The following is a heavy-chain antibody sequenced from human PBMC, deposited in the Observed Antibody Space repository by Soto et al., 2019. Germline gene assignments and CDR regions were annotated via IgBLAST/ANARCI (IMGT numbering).Heavy chain of an antibody. Sequence: QVQLVQSGAAVKKPGASVKVSCKASGYTFTSYAMHWVRQAPGQRLEWMGWINAGNGNTKYSQKFQGRVTITRDTSASRAYMELSSLRSADTAVHYCARDGGGYSYGYGYYAGRDVWGQGTTVTVSS. CDR2: INAGNGNT. D-gene: IGHD5-18*01. V-gene: IGHV1-3*01. CDR3: ARDGGGYSYGYGYYAGRDV. CDR1: GYTFTSYA. J-gene: IGHJ6*02.